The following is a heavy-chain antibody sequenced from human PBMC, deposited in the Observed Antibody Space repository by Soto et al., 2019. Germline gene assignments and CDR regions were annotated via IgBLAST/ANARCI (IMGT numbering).Heavy chain of an antibody. CDR2: ISYSGVST. D-gene: IGHD5-12*01. J-gene: IGHJ4*02. CDR1: VFICSSYA. V-gene: IGHV3-23*01. Sequence: WWSLRLSCSASVFICSSYAMTWLRQAPGKGLEWVSAISYSGVSTYYADSVKGRFTISRDSSENTLSLQMNSLRVDDTAVYYCARTRGYSDYDLDYWGQGTLVTVSS. CDR3: ARTRGYSDYDLDY.